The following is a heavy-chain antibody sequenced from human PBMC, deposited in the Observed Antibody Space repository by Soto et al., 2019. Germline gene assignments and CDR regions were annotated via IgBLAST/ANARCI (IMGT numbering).Heavy chain of an antibody. J-gene: IGHJ6*03. D-gene: IGHD2-2*01. CDR3: ARVGYCSSTSCYGEDYYYYMDV. CDR2: ISAYNGNT. CDR1: GYTFTIYG. Sequence: ASVKVSCKASGYTFTIYGISWVRQAPGQGLEWMGWISAYNGNTNYAQKLQGRVTMTTDTSTSTAYMELRSLRSDDTAVYYCARVGYCSSTSCYGEDYYYYMDVWGKGTTVTVSS. V-gene: IGHV1-18*01.